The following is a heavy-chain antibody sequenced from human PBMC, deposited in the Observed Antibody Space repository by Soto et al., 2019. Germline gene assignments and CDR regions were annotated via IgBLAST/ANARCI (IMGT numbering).Heavy chain of an antibody. CDR2: ISYDGSNK. CDR1: GFTFSSYA. D-gene: IGHD3-22*01. Sequence: QVQLVESGGGVVQPGRSPRLSCAASGFTFSSYAMHWVRQAPGKGLEWVAVISYDGSNKYYADSVKGRFTISRDNSKNTLYLQMNSLRAEDTAVYYCARAHGPSGYSPKGLDYWGQGTLVTVSS. CDR3: ARAHGPSGYSPKGLDY. J-gene: IGHJ4*02. V-gene: IGHV3-30-3*01.